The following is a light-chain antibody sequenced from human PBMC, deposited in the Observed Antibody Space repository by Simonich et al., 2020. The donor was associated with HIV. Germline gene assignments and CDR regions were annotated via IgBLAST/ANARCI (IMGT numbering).Light chain of an antibody. J-gene: IGLJ2*01. CDR1: SSDVGSYNL. Sequence: QSALTQPASVSGSPGQSITISCTGTSSDVGSYNLVSWYQQHPGKAPKLMIYDVRKRPSVVSNRFSGSKSGNTASLTISGLQAEDEADYYCSSYTSSSTLIGGGTKLTVL. CDR2: DVR. V-gene: IGLV2-14*02. CDR3: SSYTSSSTL.